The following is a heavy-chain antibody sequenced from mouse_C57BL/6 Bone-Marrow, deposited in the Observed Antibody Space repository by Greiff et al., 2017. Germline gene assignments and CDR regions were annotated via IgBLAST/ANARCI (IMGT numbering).Heavy chain of an antibody. CDR1: GYNFTSYW. J-gene: IGHJ3*01. Sequence: VQLQQPGAELVMPGASVKLSCKASGYNFTSYWMHWVKQRPGQGLEWIGEIDPSDSYTNYNQKFKGKSTLTVDKSSSTAYMQLSSLTSEDSAVYYCARGGYLAWFAYWGQGTLVTVSA. V-gene: IGHV1-69*01. CDR3: ARGGYLAWFAY. D-gene: IGHD2-3*01. CDR2: IDPSDSYT.